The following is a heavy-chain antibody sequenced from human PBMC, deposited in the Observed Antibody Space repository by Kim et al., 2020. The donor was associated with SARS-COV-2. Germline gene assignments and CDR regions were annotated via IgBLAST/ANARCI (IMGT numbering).Heavy chain of an antibody. J-gene: IGHJ4*02. Sequence: ASVKVSCKASGYTFTSYAMHWVRQAPGQRLEWMGWINAGNGNTKYSQKFQGRVTITRDTSASTAYMELSSLRSEDTAVYYCARAIGSGSYYNVQDYWGQGTLITVSS. CDR1: GYTFTSYA. V-gene: IGHV1-3*01. CDR2: INAGNGNT. D-gene: IGHD3-10*01. CDR3: ARAIGSGSYYNVQDY.